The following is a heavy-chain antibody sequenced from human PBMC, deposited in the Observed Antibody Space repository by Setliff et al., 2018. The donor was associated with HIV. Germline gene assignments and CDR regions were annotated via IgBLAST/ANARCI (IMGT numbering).Heavy chain of an antibody. CDR2: IGTGGDT. D-gene: IGHD6-13*01. CDR1: GFAFSDYD. Sequence: GSLRLSCATSGFAFSDYDFHWVRQVTGEGLEWVSAIGTGGDTYYADSVKGRFTISRENAKNSLYLQMNNVRAEDTAVYYCAKSRAAGFDYWGQGTLVTVSS. V-gene: IGHV3-13*01. CDR3: AKSRAAGFDY. J-gene: IGHJ4*02.